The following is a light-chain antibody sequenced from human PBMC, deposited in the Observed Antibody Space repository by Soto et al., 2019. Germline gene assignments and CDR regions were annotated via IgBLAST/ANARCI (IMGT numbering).Light chain of an antibody. CDR1: SSDVGSYNY. J-gene: IGLJ2*01. Sequence: SALTQPASLSGSPGQSFTISGTGTSSDVGSYNYVSWYQQHPGKAPKLMIYEVRNRPSGVSDRFSGSKSGKTASLTIFGLQAEDEADYYCSSYSTSTTQVFGGGTKLTVL. V-gene: IGLV2-14*01. CDR2: EVR. CDR3: SSYSTSTTQV.